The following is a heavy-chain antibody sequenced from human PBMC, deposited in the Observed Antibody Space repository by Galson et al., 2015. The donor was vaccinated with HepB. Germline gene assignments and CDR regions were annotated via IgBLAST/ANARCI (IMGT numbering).Heavy chain of an antibody. CDR1: GFTFSSYA. J-gene: IGHJ5*02. CDR3: ARDSVKGYYYGSGSEWFDP. CDR2: ISYDGSNK. D-gene: IGHD3-10*01. V-gene: IGHV3-30*04. Sequence: SLRLSCAASGFTFSSYAMHWVRQAPGKGLEWVAVISYDGSNKYYADSVKGRFTISRDNSKNTLYLQMNSLRAEDTAVYYCARDSVKGYYYGSGSEWFDPWGQGTLVTVSS.